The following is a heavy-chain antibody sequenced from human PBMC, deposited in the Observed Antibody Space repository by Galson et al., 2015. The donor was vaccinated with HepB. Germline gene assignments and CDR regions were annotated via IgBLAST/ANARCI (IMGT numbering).Heavy chain of an antibody. D-gene: IGHD2-2*01. Sequence: SLRLSCAASGFTFDDYAMHWVRQAPGKGLEWVSAISGSGGSTYYADSVKGRFTISRDNSKNTLYLQMNSLRAEDTAVYYCAKDHAEAGYCSSTSCYGDWFDPWGQGTLVTVSS. CDR2: ISGSGGST. J-gene: IGHJ5*02. V-gene: IGHV3-23*01. CDR3: AKDHAEAGYCSSTSCYGDWFDP. CDR1: GFTFDDYA.